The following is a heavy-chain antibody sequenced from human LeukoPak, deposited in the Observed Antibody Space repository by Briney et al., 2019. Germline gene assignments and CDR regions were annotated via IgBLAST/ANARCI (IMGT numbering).Heavy chain of an antibody. D-gene: IGHD1-1*01. CDR2: INSDGSST. CDR1: GFSCSTYW. CDR3: ARSEYNFDY. Sequence: GGSLRLSCAASGFSCSTYWMHWVRQAPGKGLEWVSRINSDGSSTTYADSVKGRFTISRDNAKSILYLQMNSLRAEDTAVYYCARSEYNFDYWGQGTLVTVSS. J-gene: IGHJ4*02. V-gene: IGHV3-74*01.